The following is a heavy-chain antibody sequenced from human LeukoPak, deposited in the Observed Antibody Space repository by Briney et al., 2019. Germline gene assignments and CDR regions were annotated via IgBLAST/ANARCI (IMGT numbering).Heavy chain of an antibody. CDR3: ARVLYSQIWFDP. CDR1: GGCISSGGYY. V-gene: IGHV4-31*03. CDR2: IYYSGST. J-gene: IGHJ5*02. D-gene: IGHD2-15*01. Sequence: SETLSLTCTVSGGCISSGGYYWSWIRQHPGKGLEWIEYIYYSGSTYYNPSLKSRVTISVDTSKNQFSLKLSSVTAADTAVYYCARVLYSQIWFDPWGQGTLVTVSS.